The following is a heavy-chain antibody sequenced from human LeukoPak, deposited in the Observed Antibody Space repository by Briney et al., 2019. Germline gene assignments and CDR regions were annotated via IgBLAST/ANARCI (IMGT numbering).Heavy chain of an antibody. CDR1: GFTFSSYS. CDR3: ARDQLGVANY. J-gene: IGHJ4*02. CDR2: ISSSSSYI. V-gene: IGHV3-21*01. D-gene: IGHD2-8*01. Sequence: PGGSLRLSCAASGFTFSSYSMNWVRQAPGKGLEWGSSISSSSSYIYYADSVKGRFTISRDNAKNSLYLQMNSLRAEETAVYYCARDQLGVANYWGQETLVTVSS.